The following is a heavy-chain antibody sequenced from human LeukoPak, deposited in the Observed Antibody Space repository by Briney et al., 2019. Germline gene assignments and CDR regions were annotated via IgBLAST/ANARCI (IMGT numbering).Heavy chain of an antibody. CDR2: INHSGST. V-gene: IGHV4-34*01. CDR3: ARRPFEAMDDAFDI. Sequence: SETLSLTCAVYGGSFSGYYWSWIRQPPGKGLEWLGEINHSGSTNYNPSLKSRVTISVDTSKNQFSLKLSSVTAADTAVYYCARRPFEAMDDAFDIWGQGTMVTVSS. J-gene: IGHJ3*02. D-gene: IGHD5-18*01. CDR1: GGSFSGYY.